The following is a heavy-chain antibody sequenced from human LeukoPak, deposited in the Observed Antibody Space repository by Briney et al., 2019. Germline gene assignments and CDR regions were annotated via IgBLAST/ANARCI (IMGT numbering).Heavy chain of an antibody. Sequence: PSETLSLTCAVYGGSFSGYYWSWLRQPPGKGLEWIGEINHSGSTNYNPSLKSRVTISVDTSKNQFSLKLSSVTAADTAVYYCARGLFGAGKGWFDPWGQGTLVTVSS. CDR3: ARGLFGAGKGWFDP. CDR2: INHSGST. V-gene: IGHV4-34*01. J-gene: IGHJ5*02. CDR1: GGSFSGYY. D-gene: IGHD3-16*01.